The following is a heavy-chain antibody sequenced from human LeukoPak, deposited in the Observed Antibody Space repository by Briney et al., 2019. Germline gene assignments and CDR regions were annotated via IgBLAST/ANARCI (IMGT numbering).Heavy chain of an antibody. CDR1: GASITSNY. V-gene: IGHV4-59*01. CDR2: IYYSGTT. J-gene: IGHJ4*02. Sequence: SETLSPTCTVSGASITSNYWSWIRQPPGKGLEWTGNIYYSGTTNYNPSLKSRVTISLDTSKNQFSLKLSSVTAADTAVYYCARGYSSSWYYIDYSGQGGLVTVSS. D-gene: IGHD6-13*01. CDR3: ARGYSSSWYYIDY.